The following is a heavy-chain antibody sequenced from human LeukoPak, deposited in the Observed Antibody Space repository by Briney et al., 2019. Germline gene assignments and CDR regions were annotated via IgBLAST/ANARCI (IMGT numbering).Heavy chain of an antibody. D-gene: IGHD6-19*01. J-gene: IGHJ1*01. CDR3: ARHGSSGRAYFQH. V-gene: IGHV4-39*01. CDR2: IYYSGST. CDR1: GGSISSSSYY. Sequence: SETLSLTCTVSGGSISSSSYYWGWIRQPPGKGLEWIGSIYYSGSTYYNPSLKSRVTISVDTSKNQFSLKLSSVTAADTAVYYRARHGSSGRAYFQHWGQGTLVTVSS.